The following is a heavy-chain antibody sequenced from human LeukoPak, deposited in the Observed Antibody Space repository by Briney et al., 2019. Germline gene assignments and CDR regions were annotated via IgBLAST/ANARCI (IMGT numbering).Heavy chain of an antibody. CDR2: IKQDGSEK. V-gene: IGHV3-7*01. Sequence: GGSLRLSCAASGFTFSSYWMSWVRQAPGKGLEWVANIKQDGSEKYYVDSVKGRFTISRDNAKNSLYLQMNSLRAEDTAVYYCARAWSYSGSYYDMDVWGQGTTVTVSS. CDR1: GFTFSSYW. J-gene: IGHJ6*02. D-gene: IGHD1-26*01. CDR3: ARAWSYSGSYYDMDV.